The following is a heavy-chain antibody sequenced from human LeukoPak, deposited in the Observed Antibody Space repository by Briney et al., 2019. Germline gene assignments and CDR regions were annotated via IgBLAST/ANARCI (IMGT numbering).Heavy chain of an antibody. V-gene: IGHV3-7*04. CDR3: GRGSGAPDC. Sequence: GGSLRLSCTASGFTFSSYWMNWVRQAPGKRLEWVAGIKKDGSAKFYVDSVKGRFTISRDNTKNSLYLQMNSLGVEDTAVYYCGRGSGAPDCWGQGTLVTVSS. CDR1: GFTFSSYW. D-gene: IGHD2-21*01. J-gene: IGHJ4*02. CDR2: IKKDGSAK.